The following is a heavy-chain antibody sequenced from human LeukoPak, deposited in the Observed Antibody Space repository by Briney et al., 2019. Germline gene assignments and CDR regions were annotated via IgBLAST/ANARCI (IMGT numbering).Heavy chain of an antibody. CDR3: ARGSNDYRDYSFDY. V-gene: IGHV6-1*01. CDR1: GDSVSSNSAA. Sequence: SQTLSLTCAISGDSVSSNSAAWNWIRQSPSRGLEWLGWTYYRSKWSNNYAVSVKSRITINSDTSKNQFALHLNSVTPEDTAVYYCARGSNDYRDYSFDYWGQGTLVTVSS. J-gene: IGHJ4*02. D-gene: IGHD4-17*01. CDR2: TYYRSKWSN.